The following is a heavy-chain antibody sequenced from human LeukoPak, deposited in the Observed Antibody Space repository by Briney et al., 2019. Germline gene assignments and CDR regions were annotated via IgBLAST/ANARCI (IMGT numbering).Heavy chain of an antibody. D-gene: IGHD2-2*01. V-gene: IGHV3-30*18. CDR2: ISYDGSNK. CDR3: AKDIVVVPAAIGYYYYYGMDV. Sequence: GGSLRLSCAASGFTFSSYGIHWVRQAPGKGLEWVAVISYDGSNKYYADSVRGRFTISRDNSKNTLYLQMNSLRAEDTAVYYCAKDIVVVPAAIGYYYYYGMDVWGQGTTITVSS. J-gene: IGHJ6*02. CDR1: GFTFSSYG.